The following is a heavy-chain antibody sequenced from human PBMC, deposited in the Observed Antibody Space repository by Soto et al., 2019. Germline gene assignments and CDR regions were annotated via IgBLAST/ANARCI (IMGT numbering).Heavy chain of an antibody. D-gene: IGHD3-3*01. CDR1: GFTFRSYP. V-gene: IGHV3-30-3*02. CDR2: VSYDGITK. CDR3: TKEGLFWSGSFGS. J-gene: IGHJ4*02. Sequence: GGSLRLSCAASGFTFRSYPMHWVRQAPGKGLEWVAIVSYDGITKYADSVKGRFTISRDNSNNTLFLQMNSLRTEDTAVYYCTKEGLFWSGSFGSWGKGTLVTVSS.